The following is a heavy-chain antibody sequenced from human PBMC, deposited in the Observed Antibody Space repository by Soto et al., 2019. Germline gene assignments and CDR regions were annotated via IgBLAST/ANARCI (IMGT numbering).Heavy chain of an antibody. J-gene: IGHJ4*02. CDR2: ISYDGSNK. V-gene: IGHV3-30*03. CDR3: ATAPSGSYSDY. D-gene: IGHD3-10*01. CDR1: GFTFSSYG. Sequence: SLRLSCAASGFTFSSYGMHWVRQAPGKGLEWVAVISYDGSNKYYADSVKGRFTISRDNSKNTLYLQMNSLRAEDTAVYYCATAPSGSYSDYWGQGTLVTVSS.